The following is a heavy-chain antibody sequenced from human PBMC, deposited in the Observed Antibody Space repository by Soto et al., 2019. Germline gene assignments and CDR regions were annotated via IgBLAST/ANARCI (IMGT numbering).Heavy chain of an antibody. CDR1: GFIFGSYS. V-gene: IGHV3-21*01. D-gene: IGHD2-15*01. J-gene: IGHJ6*02. CDR2: ISSSSSYI. CDR3: ARANIVVVVAALSRYYYYGMDV. Sequence: GWCLRLSCAVSGFIFGSYSMTWVRQAPGEWLEWVGSISSSSSYIYYADSVKGRFTSSRDNAKNSQHLQKKSLRAEDTAVYYSARANIVVVVAALSRYYYYGMDVWGQGTTV.